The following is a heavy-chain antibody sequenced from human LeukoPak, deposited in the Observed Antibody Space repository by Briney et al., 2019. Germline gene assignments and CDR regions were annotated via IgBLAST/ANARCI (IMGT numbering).Heavy chain of an antibody. J-gene: IGHJ4*02. Sequence: ASVKVSCKVSGYTLTELPMHWVRQAPGKGLEWMGGFDPEDGETIYAQKFQGRVTMTEDTSTDTAYIELSSLRSEDTAVYYCATGVLFGVVVVAATLDYWGQGTLVTVSS. CDR3: ATGVLFGVVVVAATLDY. CDR1: GYTLTELP. D-gene: IGHD2-15*01. CDR2: FDPEDGET. V-gene: IGHV1-24*01.